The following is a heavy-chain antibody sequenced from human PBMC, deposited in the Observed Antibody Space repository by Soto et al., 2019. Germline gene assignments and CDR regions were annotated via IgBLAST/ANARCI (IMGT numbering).Heavy chain of an antibody. Sequence: SETLSLTCTVSGYSLSRSAYYWTWIPQHPGKGLEWIGYIYYSGSTSYNPSLESRVSMSVDTSRNQFSLKLSSVISADTAVYFCARGNSGNYYFDYWGPGTLVTVSS. V-gene: IGHV4-31*03. CDR1: GYSLSRSAYY. D-gene: IGHD3-10*01. J-gene: IGHJ4*02. CDR3: ARGNSGNYYFDY. CDR2: IYYSGST.